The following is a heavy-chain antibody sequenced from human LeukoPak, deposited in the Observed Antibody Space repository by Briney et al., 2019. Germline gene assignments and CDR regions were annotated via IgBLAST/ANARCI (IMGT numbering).Heavy chain of an antibody. V-gene: IGHV3-48*03. Sequence: PGGSLRLSCAASGFTFSSYEMNWVRQAPGKGLERVSYISSSGSTIYYADSVKGRFTISRDNAKNSLYLQMNSLRAEDTAVYYCARDQEMTTAPYYYYMDVWGKGTTVTVSS. J-gene: IGHJ6*03. CDR1: GFTFSSYE. CDR2: ISSSGSTI. CDR3: ARDQEMTTAPYYYYMDV. D-gene: IGHD5-24*01.